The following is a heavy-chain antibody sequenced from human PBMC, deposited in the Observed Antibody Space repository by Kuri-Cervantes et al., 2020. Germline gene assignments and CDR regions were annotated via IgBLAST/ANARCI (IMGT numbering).Heavy chain of an antibody. V-gene: IGHV4-39*07. D-gene: IGHD2-15*01. CDR1: GGSLSSSSYY. CDR2: ISYTGST. J-gene: IGHJ4*02. CDR3: ARAPVVDIYRFDY. Sequence: SETLSLTCSVSGGSLSSSSYYWGWIRQPPGKGLEWIGTISYTGSTYYNASLKSRVTISVDTSKNQFSLKLSSVTAADTAVYYCARAPVVDIYRFDYWGQGTLVTVSS.